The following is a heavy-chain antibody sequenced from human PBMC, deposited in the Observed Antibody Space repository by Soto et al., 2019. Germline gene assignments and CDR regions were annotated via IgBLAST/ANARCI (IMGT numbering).Heavy chain of an antibody. CDR1: GFTFSSYG. CDR2: ISYDGSNK. V-gene: IGHV3-30*18. J-gene: IGHJ4*02. D-gene: IGHD3-10*01. CDR3: AKDQKLWFGYDY. Sequence: QVQLVESGGGVVQPGRSLRLSCAASGFTFSSYGMHWVRQAPGKGLEWVAVISYDGSNKYYEDSVKGRFTISRDNSKNTLYLQMNSLRAEDTAVYYCAKDQKLWFGYDYWGQGTLVTVSS.